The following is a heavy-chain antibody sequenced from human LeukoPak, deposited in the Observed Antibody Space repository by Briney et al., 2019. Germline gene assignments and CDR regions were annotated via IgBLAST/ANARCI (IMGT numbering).Heavy chain of an antibody. CDR3: ARDLHRHYGGKMTLSDY. V-gene: IGHV1-69*05. CDR1: GGTLSYHA. CDR2: IIPLFGST. D-gene: IGHD4-23*01. J-gene: IGHJ4*02. Sequence: GSSVKVSCKASGGTLSYHAVSWVRQAPGQGLEWMGGIIPLFGSTKYTQKFQGRVTITTDESTSAAYMELSSLRSDDTAVYYCARDLHRHYGGKMTLSDYWGQGTLVTVSS.